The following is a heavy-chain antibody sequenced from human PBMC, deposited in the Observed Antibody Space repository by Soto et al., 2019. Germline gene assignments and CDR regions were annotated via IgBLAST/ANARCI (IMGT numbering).Heavy chain of an antibody. D-gene: IGHD6-19*01. CDR1: GFTFSNYW. Sequence: EVQLVESGGGLVQPGGSLRLSCPASGFTFSNYWMTWVRQAPGKGLEWVANIKGDGSETYYVDSVKGRFTISRDNAKNSLFLQMNSLRAEDTAVYFCARDLSPYSSGWYDAFDIWGQGTMVTVSS. V-gene: IGHV3-7*01. CDR3: ARDLSPYSSGWYDAFDI. J-gene: IGHJ3*02. CDR2: IKGDGSET.